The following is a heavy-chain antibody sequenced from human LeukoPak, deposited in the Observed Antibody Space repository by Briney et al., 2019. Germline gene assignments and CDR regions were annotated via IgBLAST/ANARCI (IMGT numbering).Heavy chain of an antibody. CDR2: IYHSGST. D-gene: IGHD5-18*01. Sequence: SETLSLTCAVSDYSISSAYYWGWIRQPPGKGLEWIGSIYHSGSTDYNPSLKSRVTISVDTSKNQFSLKLRSVTAADTAVYYCAGQGSYGSTHYFDYWGQGNLVTVSS. CDR3: AGQGSYGSTHYFDY. V-gene: IGHV4-38-2*01. J-gene: IGHJ4*02. CDR1: DYSISSAYY.